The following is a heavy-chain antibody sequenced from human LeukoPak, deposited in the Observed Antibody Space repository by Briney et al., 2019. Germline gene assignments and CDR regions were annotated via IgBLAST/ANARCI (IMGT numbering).Heavy chain of an antibody. Sequence: PSETLSLTCAVYGGSFSGYYWSWIRQPPGKGLEWIGEINHSGSTNYNPSLKSRVTISVDTSKNQFSLKLSSVTAADTAVYYCASRAMAGITGTANTLNFDYWGQGTLVTVSS. V-gene: IGHV4-34*01. J-gene: IGHJ4*02. CDR1: GGSFSGYY. D-gene: IGHD1-7*01. CDR2: INHSGST. CDR3: ASRAMAGITGTANTLNFDY.